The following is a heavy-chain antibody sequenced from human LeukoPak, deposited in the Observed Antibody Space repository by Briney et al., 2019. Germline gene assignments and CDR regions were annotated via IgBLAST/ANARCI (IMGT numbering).Heavy chain of an antibody. D-gene: IGHD3-16*01. V-gene: IGHV3-30*02. CDR3: AKGKGSSALGY. J-gene: IGHJ4*02. Sequence: GGSLRLSCATSGLAFRIFGMHWVRQAPGKGLEWVAFIRHDGSNTYYGDSVKGRFTISRDNSKNTMYLEMKSLRVEDTAPYYCAKGKGSSALGYWGQGTLVTVSS. CDR2: IRHDGSNT. CDR1: GLAFRIFG.